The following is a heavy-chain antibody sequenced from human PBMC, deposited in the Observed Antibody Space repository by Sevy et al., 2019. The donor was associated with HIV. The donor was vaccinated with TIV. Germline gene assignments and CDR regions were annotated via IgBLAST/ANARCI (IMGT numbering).Heavy chain of an antibody. Sequence: GGSLRLSCAASGFTFSNAWMSWVRQAPGKGLEWVGRIKSKTDGGTTDYAAPVKGRFTISRDDSKNTLYLQMNSLKTEDTAVCYCTTDLSSGYVNGYYYYGMDVRGQGTTVTVSS. J-gene: IGHJ6*02. CDR3: TTDLSSGYVNGYYYYGMDV. V-gene: IGHV3-15*01. CDR1: GFTFSNAW. CDR2: IKSKTDGGTT. D-gene: IGHD5-12*01.